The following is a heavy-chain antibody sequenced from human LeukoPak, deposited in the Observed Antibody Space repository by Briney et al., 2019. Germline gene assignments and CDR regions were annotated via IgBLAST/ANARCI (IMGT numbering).Heavy chain of an antibody. Sequence: GGSLRLSCAASGFIVSSNYMSWVRQAPGRGLEWVSVIYSGGSTYYADSVKGRFTISRDNSKNTLYLQMNSLRAEDTAVYYCARLDGYYFSFDYWGQGTLVTVSS. V-gene: IGHV3-53*01. CDR2: IYSGGST. J-gene: IGHJ4*02. CDR3: ARLDGYYFSFDY. D-gene: IGHD3-22*01. CDR1: GFIVSSNY.